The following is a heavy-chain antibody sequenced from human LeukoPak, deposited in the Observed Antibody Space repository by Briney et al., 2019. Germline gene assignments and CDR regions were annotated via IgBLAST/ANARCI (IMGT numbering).Heavy chain of an antibody. CDR3: ARLINRAFDI. V-gene: IGHV4-59*08. D-gene: IGHD1-14*01. CDR1: GGSISSYY. CDR2: IYYSGST. J-gene: IGHJ3*02. Sequence: SETLSLTCTVSGGSISSYYWSWIRQPPGKGLEWIGYIYYSGSTNYNPSLKSRVTISVDTSKNQFSLKLSSVTAADTAVYYCARLINRAFDIWGQGTMVTVSS.